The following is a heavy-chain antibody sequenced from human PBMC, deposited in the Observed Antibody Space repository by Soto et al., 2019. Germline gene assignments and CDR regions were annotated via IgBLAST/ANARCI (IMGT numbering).Heavy chain of an antibody. CDR3: VRDIGQYFRSGYMDV. CDR1: GFTFYSFS. D-gene: IGHD3-9*01. J-gene: IGHJ6*03. Sequence: EVQLVESGGGLVKPGESPRLSCAASGFTFYSFSMNWVRQAAGRGPEWVSSIDTTSNYIYYADSVRGRFTISRDNAKDLLYLQMYSLRAEDTAVYYCVRDIGQYFRSGYMDVWGRGTTVTVSS. V-gene: IGHV3-21*01. CDR2: IDTTSNYI.